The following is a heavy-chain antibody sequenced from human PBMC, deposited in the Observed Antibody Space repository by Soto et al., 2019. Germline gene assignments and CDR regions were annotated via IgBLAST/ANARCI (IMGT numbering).Heavy chain of an antibody. D-gene: IGHD2-21*01. CDR1: GYTFTDSH. J-gene: IGHJ4*02. Sequence: QVQLVQSGTEVKKPGASVKVSCKASGYTFTDSHIHWVRQASGQGLEWLGWINPKTDDTNYPQKFQGRITMTRDTAMSTAYMELTNLTSDDTAVYYCERDPPRYFTSSPEGAGLWGQGTLVTVSS. CDR3: ERDPPRYFTSSPEGAGL. CDR2: INPKTDDT. V-gene: IGHV1-2*02.